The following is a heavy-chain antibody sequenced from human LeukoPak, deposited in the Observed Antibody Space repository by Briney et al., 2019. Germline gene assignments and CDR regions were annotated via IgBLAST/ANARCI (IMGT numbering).Heavy chain of an antibody. CDR3: ARLRRREDYVWGSYRPYYFDY. V-gene: IGHV4-34*01. CDR2: INHSGST. Sequence: PSETLSLTCAVYGGSFSGYYWSWIRQPPGKGLEWIGEINHSGSTNYNPSLKSRVTISVDTSKNQFSLKLSSVTAADTAVYYCARLRRREDYVWGSYRPYYFDYWGQGTLVTVSS. CDR1: GGSFSGYY. J-gene: IGHJ4*02. D-gene: IGHD3-16*02.